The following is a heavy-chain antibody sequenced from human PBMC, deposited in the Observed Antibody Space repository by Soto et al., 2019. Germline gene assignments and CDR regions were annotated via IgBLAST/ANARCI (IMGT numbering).Heavy chain of an antibody. J-gene: IGHJ4*02. V-gene: IGHV2-70*04. Sequence: GPTLLNPTQTLTLTCTFSGCSLSTSGQRVSWIRQPPGKALEWMARIDWDYDKFYNTSLKNRRTISKDSSKNQVVHTMTSRVPVDTATYYCARRFHCSGGTGPFDYWGQGAMVTVSS. CDR1: GCSLSTSGQR. CDR3: ARRFHCSGGTGPFDY. CDR2: IDWDYDK. D-gene: IGHD2-15*01.